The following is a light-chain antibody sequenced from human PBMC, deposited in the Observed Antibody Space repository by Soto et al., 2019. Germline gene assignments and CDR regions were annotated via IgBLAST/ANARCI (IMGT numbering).Light chain of an antibody. CDR3: QQYNNHWT. Sequence: EIVMTQSPVTLSVSPGERATLSCRASQSVSSNLAWYQQKPAQAPRLLIYGTSTRATDIPARFSGSGSGTEFTLTISSLQSEDFAVYYCQQYNNHWTFGQGTKVEIQ. CDR2: GTS. CDR1: QSVSSN. J-gene: IGKJ1*01. V-gene: IGKV3-15*01.